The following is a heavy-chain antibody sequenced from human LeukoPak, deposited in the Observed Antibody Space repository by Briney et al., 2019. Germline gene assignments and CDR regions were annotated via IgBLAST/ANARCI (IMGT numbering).Heavy chain of an antibody. V-gene: IGHV1-69*13. CDR1: GGTFSSYA. J-gene: IGHJ4*02. CDR2: IIPISGTA. D-gene: IGHD3-10*01. CDR3: AVGEEAMVLSLDY. Sequence: SVTVSFKASGGTFSSYAISWVRQAPGQGLEWMGGIIPISGTANYAQKFQGRVTITADESTSTAYMELSSLRSEDTAVYYCAVGEEAMVLSLDYWGQGTLVTVSS.